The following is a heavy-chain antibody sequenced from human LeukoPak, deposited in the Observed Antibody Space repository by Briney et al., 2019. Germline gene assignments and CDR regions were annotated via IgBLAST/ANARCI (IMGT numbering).Heavy chain of an antibody. D-gene: IGHD3-22*01. CDR3: ARGYDGSGYYYRNWYFDL. CDR1: GGSISSSSYY. J-gene: IGHJ2*01. V-gene: IGHV4-39*07. CDR2: IYYSGST. Sequence: SEALSLTCTVSGGSISSSSYYWGWIRQPPGKGLEWIGSIYYSGSTYYNPSLKSRVTISVDTSKNQFSLKLSSVTAADTAVYYCARGYDGSGYYYRNWYFDLWGRGTLVTVSS.